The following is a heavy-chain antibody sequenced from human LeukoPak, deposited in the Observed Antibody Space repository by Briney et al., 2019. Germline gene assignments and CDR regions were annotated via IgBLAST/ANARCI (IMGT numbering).Heavy chain of an antibody. J-gene: IGHJ5*02. CDR2: IYYSGST. V-gene: IGHV4-31*03. D-gene: IGHD2-15*01. CDR1: GGSISSGGYY. Sequence: SQTLSLTCTVSGGSISSGGYYWSWIRQHPGKGLEWIGYIYYSGSTYYNPSLKSRVTISVDTSKNQFSLKLSSVTAADTAVYYCARAYSPYCSGGSCYSGIWFDPWGQGTLVTVSS. CDR3: ARAYSPYCSGGSCYSGIWFDP.